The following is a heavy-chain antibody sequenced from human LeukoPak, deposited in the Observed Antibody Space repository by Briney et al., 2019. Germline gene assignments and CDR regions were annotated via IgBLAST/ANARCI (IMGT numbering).Heavy chain of an antibody. Sequence: SETLSLTCAVYSGSFSGYYWTWFRQPPGKGLEWIGEFNHSWGAKYNPSLKSRLTISVDKSKNHFSLKLSSVTAADTAVYYCARTAKYSSGWHAYYYYMDVWGKGTTVTVSS. D-gene: IGHD6-19*01. CDR2: FNHSWGA. CDR3: ARTAKYSSGWHAYYYYMDV. CDR1: SGSFSGYY. J-gene: IGHJ6*03. V-gene: IGHV4-34*01.